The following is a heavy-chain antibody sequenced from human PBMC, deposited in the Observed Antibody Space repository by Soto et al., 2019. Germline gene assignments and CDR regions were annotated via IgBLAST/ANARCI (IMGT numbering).Heavy chain of an antibody. CDR2: INPATGAA. CDR3: ARGGGVGVAGSAAFDM. CDR1: GYPVTAYY. J-gene: IGHJ3*02. V-gene: IGHV1-2*02. D-gene: IGHD3-3*01. Sequence: QLHLVQSGAVVKKPGASVTVSCSASGYPVTAYYMHWVRQAPGRGLEWMGGINPATGAAKYTQTFQGQGNHTRDPAKRTVFTELGGLASEGPAVFFCARGGGVGVAGSAAFDMWGQGTLVTVSS.